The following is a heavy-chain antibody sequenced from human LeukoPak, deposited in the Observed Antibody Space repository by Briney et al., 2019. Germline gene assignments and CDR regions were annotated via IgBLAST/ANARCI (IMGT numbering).Heavy chain of an antibody. CDR3: ARGGKTHYGDYPFDP. D-gene: IGHD4-17*01. CDR1: GFTISSYS. Sequence: GSLRLSCAASGFTISSYSMNWVRQAPGKGLEWVSSISSSSSYIYYADSVKGRFTISRDNAKNSLYLQMNSLRAEDTAVYYCARGGKTHYGDYPFDPWGQGTLVTVSS. V-gene: IGHV3-21*01. CDR2: ISSSSSYI. J-gene: IGHJ5*02.